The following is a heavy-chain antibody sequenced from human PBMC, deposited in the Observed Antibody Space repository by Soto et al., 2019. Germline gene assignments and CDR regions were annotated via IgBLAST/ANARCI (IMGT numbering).Heavy chain of an antibody. V-gene: IGHV1-18*01. J-gene: IGHJ4*02. CDR3: ERDPGSVTMTAVTYYFDY. Sequence: QVQLLQSGTEVKKPGASVKVSCQASGYTFTRYDISWLRQAPGQGLEWMGWISAYIGNTNYAQKLQGRVTMTTDTSTGTAYMELRSLRSDDTAVYFCERDPGSVTMTAVTYYFDYWGQGTLVTVSS. CDR2: ISAYIGNT. CDR1: GYTFTRYD. D-gene: IGHD4-17*01.